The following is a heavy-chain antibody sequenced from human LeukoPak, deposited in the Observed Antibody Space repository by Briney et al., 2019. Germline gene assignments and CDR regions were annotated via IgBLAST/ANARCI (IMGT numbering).Heavy chain of an antibody. CDR3: ARYGGGSASWSLWWFDP. CDR1: GGSISSYY. CDR2: IYYSGST. V-gene: IGHV4-59*01. Sequence: PSETLSLTCTVSGGSISSYYWSWLRQPPGKGLEWIGYIYYSGSTNYNPSLKSRVTISVDTSKNQFSLKLSSVTAADTAVYYCARYGGGSASWSLWWFDPWGQGTLVTVSS. D-gene: IGHD6-13*01. J-gene: IGHJ5*02.